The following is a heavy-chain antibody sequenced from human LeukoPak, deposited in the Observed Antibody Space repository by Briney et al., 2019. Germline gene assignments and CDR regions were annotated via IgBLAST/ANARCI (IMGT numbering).Heavy chain of an antibody. CDR3: ARQVGATTRTFDY. CDR2: IYSGGST. D-gene: IGHD1-26*01. CDR1: GFTVSSNY. Sequence: GGSLRLSCAASGFTVSSNYMSWVRQAPGEGLEWVSVIYSGGSTYYADSVKGRFTISRDNSKNTLYLQMNSLRAEDTAVYYCARQVGATTRTFDYWGQGTLVTVSS. J-gene: IGHJ4*02. V-gene: IGHV3-53*01.